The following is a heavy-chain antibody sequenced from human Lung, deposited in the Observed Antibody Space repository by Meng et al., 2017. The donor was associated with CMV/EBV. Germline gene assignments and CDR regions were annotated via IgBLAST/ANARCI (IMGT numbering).Heavy chain of an antibody. CDR3: ARVRGFDPAWDI. Sequence: ASVKVSCKASGYTFTRYYIHWVRQAPGQGLEWMGIINPNGGNTSYAQKFQGRLTMTMDTSTSTVYMDLNNLRYEDTAVYYCARVRGFDPAWDIWGQGHMVTV. V-gene: IGHV1-46*01. J-gene: IGHJ6*02. CDR1: GYTFTRYY. D-gene: IGHD5-12*01. CDR2: INPNGGNT.